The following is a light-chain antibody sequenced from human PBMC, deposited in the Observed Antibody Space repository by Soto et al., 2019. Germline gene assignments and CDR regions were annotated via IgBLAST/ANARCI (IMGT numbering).Light chain of an antibody. V-gene: IGKV1-39*01. CDR3: QQSYNTPHT. Sequence: DIQMTQSPSSLSASVGDRVTITCRASRGIYSFLNWYQHKPGKPPELLIYVASTLQSGVPSRFNGSGSGTDFTLTISSLQPEDFATYYCQQSYNTPHTFGQRTKL. CDR1: RGIYSF. CDR2: VAS. J-gene: IGKJ2*01.